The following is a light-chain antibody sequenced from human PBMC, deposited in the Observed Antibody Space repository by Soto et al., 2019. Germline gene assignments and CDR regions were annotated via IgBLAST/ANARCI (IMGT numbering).Light chain of an antibody. CDR2: EVS. CDR1: SSDVGSYNS. V-gene: IGLV2-18*02. Sequence: QSVLTQPPSVSGSPGQSVTISCTGTSSDVGSYNSVSWYQQPPGTVPKLMIYEVSNRTSGVPDRFSGSKSGNTASLTISGLQAEDEADYYCSSYTTSNTYVFGTGTKLTVL. J-gene: IGLJ1*01. CDR3: SSYTTSNTYV.